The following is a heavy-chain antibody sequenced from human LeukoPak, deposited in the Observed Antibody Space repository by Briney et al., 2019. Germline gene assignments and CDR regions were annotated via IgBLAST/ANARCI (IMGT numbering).Heavy chain of an antibody. CDR1: GFTFDDYA. D-gene: IGHD1-14*01. V-gene: IGHV3-9*01. CDR2: ISWSSGSI. Sequence: PGRSLRLSCAASGFTFDDYAMHWVRQAPGKGLEWVSGISWSSGSIGYADSVKGRFTISRDNAKNSLYLQMNSLRAEDTALYYCAKDRKDYYYYYMDVWGKGTTVTVSS. J-gene: IGHJ6*03. CDR3: AKDRKDYYYYYMDV.